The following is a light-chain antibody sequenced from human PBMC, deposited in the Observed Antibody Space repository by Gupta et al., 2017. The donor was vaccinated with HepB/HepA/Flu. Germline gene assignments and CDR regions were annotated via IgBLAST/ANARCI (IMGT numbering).Light chain of an antibody. Sequence: EIVLTQSPGTLSLSPGERATLSCRASQSVSNNYLAWDQQKPGQAPRLLIYSASSRDTDIPDRCSGSGSGTDFSLTSRGLDTEDSEVYYHQNSSPCIFGQGTKMEIK. J-gene: IGKJ2*02. CDR1: QSVSNNY. CDR3: QNSSPCI. V-gene: IGKV3-20*01. CDR2: SAS.